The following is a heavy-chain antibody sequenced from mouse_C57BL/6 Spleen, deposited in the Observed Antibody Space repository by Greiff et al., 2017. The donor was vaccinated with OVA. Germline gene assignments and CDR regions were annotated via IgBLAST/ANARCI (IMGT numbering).Heavy chain of an antibody. J-gene: IGHJ2*01. V-gene: IGHV1-55*01. CDR3: ARRGANYYSNSYYFDY. Sequence: QVQLQQPGAELVKPGASVKMSCKASGYTFTSYWITWVKQRPGQGLEWIGDIYPGSGSTNYNEKFKSKATLTVDTSSSTAYMQLSSLTSEDSAVYYWARRGANYYSNSYYFDYWGQGTTLTVSS. D-gene: IGHD2-5*01. CDR1: GYTFTSYW. CDR2: IYPGSGST.